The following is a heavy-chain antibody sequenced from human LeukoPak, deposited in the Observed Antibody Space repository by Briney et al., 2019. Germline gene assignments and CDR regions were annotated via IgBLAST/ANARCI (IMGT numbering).Heavy chain of an antibody. CDR1: GFTFSSYA. J-gene: IGHJ4*02. Sequence: QAGGSLRLSCAASGFTFSSYAMSWVRQAPGKGLEWVSAISGSGGSTYYADSVKGRFTISRDNSKNTLYLQMNSLRAEDTAVYYCAKDRIAAAGTRGSYFDYWGQGTLVTVSS. V-gene: IGHV3-23*01. CDR2: ISGSGGST. CDR3: AKDRIAAAGTRGSYFDY. D-gene: IGHD6-13*01.